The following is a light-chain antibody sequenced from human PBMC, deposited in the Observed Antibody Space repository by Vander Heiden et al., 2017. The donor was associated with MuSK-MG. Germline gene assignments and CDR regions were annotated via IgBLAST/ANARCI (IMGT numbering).Light chain of an antibody. J-gene: IGKJ1*01. CDR2: GAS. CDR1: QSVSSN. Sequence: EIVMTQSPATLSVSPGERATLSCRASQSVSSNLAWYQQRPGQTPRLLMYGASTRATGIPARFSGSGSGTEFTVTISSLQSEDFAIYYCHQYHNWPWTFGQGTKVEIK. CDR3: HQYHNWPWT. V-gene: IGKV3-15*01.